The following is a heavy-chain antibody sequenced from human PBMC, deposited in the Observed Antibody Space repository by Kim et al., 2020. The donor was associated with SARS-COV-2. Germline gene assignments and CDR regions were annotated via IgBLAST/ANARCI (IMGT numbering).Heavy chain of an antibody. Sequence: QKLQGRVTMTTDTSTSTAYMDLRSLRSDDTAVYYCARLSRGGYNFGLTDYWGQGTLVTVSS. CDR3: ARLSRGGYNFGLTDY. D-gene: IGHD5-12*01. J-gene: IGHJ4*02. V-gene: IGHV1-18*01.